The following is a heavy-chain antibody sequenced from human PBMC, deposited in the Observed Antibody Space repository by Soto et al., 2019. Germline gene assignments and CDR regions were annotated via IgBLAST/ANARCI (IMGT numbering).Heavy chain of an antibody. V-gene: IGHV4-59*01. Sequence: QVHLLESGPGLLKSSETLSLTCIVSGGSMSNYYWSWIRQPPGKGLEWIGYIYYSGNTKYNPSLKSRVTISKDTSKNQFSLKLSSVTAADTAVYYCARVGYSSSWFWYFDLWGRSTLVTVSS. CDR1: GGSMSNYY. J-gene: IGHJ2*01. D-gene: IGHD6-13*01. CDR2: IYYSGNT. CDR3: ARVGYSSSWFWYFDL.